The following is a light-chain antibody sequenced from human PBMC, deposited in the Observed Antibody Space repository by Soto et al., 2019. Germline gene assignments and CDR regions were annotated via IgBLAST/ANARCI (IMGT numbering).Light chain of an antibody. CDR2: WAS. CDR3: QQYYSTPTWT. J-gene: IGKJ1*01. Sequence: DIVMTQSPDSLAVSLGERATINCKSSQSVLFSSNNKNYLAWYQKRVGQPPKLLIYWASTRESGVPDRFSGSGSGTDFTLTISSLQAEDVAVYYCQQYYSTPTWTFGQGTKVEIK. CDR1: QSVLFSSNNKNY. V-gene: IGKV4-1*01.